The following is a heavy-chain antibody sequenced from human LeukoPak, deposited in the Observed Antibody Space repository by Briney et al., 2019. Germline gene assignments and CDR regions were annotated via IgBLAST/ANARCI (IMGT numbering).Heavy chain of an antibody. J-gene: IGHJ4*02. CDR3: ARGGSMVRGVL. CDR2: ISGSGGST. D-gene: IGHD3-10*01. CDR1: GFTFSSYA. Sequence: PGGSLRLSCAASGFTFSSYAMSWVRQAPGKGLEWVSAISGSGGSTYYADSVKGRFTISRDNAKTSLFLQMNSLRIDDTAMYYCARGGSMVRGVLWGQGTLVTVSS. V-gene: IGHV3-23*01.